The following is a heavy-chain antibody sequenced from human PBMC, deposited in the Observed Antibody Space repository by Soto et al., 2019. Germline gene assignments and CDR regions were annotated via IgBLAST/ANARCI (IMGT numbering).Heavy chain of an antibody. CDR3: ERHGATSRTGKGFGY. D-gene: IGHD3-9*01. Sequence: SETLSLTCTVSGASISSSSYLWGWIRQPPGKGLEWIGSIYYSGSTYYNPSLKSRVTISVDTSKNQFSLKLSSVTAADTAVYYCERHGATSRTGKGFGYCGQGSLVTVSS. J-gene: IGHJ4*02. CDR1: GASISSSSYL. CDR2: IYYSGST. V-gene: IGHV4-39*01.